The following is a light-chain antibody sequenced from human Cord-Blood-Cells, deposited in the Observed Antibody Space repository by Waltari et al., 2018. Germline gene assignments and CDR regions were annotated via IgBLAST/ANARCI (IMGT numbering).Light chain of an antibody. V-gene: IGLV1-40*01. Sequence: QSVLTQPPSVSGAPGQRVTISCTGSSSTTGAGYDVHWYQQLPGTAPKLLIYGNSNRPSGVPDRFSGSKSGTSASLAITGLQAEDEADYYCQSYDSSLIWVFGGGTKLTVL. CDR1: SSTTGAGYD. CDR3: QSYDSSLIWV. CDR2: GNS. J-gene: IGLJ3*02.